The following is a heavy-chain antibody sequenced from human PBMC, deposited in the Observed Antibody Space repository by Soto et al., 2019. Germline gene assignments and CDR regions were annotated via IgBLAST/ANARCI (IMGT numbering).Heavy chain of an antibody. D-gene: IGHD2-15*01. V-gene: IGHV1-18*01. CDR1: GYTFTSYG. CDR3: ARARGRYCSGGSCHGFDY. CDR2: ISAYNGDT. J-gene: IGHJ4*02. Sequence: QVQLVQSGAEVRKPGASVKVSCKASGYTFTSYGISWVRQAPGQGLEWMGWISAYNGDTNYGQKLQGRVTMTTDTATSTAYMELRSRRSDDTAVYYCARARGRYCSGGSCHGFDYWGQGTLVTVSS.